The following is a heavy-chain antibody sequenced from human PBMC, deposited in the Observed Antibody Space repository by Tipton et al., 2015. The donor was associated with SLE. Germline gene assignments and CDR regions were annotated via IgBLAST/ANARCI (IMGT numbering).Heavy chain of an antibody. V-gene: IGHV4-34*01. CDR3: AREDSSGWFDY. CDR1: GGSFSGYY. J-gene: IGHJ4*02. Sequence: AGLVKPSETLSLTCAVYGGSFSGYYWSWIRQPPGKGLEWIGEINHSGSTNYNPSLKSRVTISVDTSKNQFSLKLSSVTAADTAVYYCAREDSSGWFDYWGQGTLVTVSS. D-gene: IGHD6-19*01. CDR2: INHSGST.